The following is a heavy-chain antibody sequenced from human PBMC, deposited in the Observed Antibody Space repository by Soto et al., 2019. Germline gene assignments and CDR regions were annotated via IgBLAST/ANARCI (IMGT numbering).Heavy chain of an antibody. D-gene: IGHD6-13*01. Sequence: QVQLVQSGAEVKKPGSSVKVSCKASGGTFSSYAISWVRQAPGQGLEWMGGIIPIFGTANYAQKFQGRVTINADESTSTAYMELSSLRSEDTAVYYCARGDPKIAAAGLYYYGMDVWGQGTTVTVSS. CDR2: IIPIFGTA. V-gene: IGHV1-69*12. J-gene: IGHJ6*02. CDR3: ARGDPKIAAAGLYYYGMDV. CDR1: GGTFSSYA.